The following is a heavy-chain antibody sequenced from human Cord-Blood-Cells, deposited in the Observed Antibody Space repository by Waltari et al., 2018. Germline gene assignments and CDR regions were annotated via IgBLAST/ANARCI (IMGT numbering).Heavy chain of an antibody. D-gene: IGHD3-10*01. J-gene: IGHJ4*02. V-gene: IGHV5-51*01. Sequence: EVQLVQSGAEVKKPGESLKISCKGSGYSFTSYWNGWVRPVPGQGLEGMGITSPGESITRYSPYLQGKVTISPDNSIITAYHDWSSLKASDTAMYYCARHLPVSSGSGSYFDYWGQGTLVTVSS. CDR3: ARHLPVSSGSGSYFDY. CDR1: GYSFTSYW. CDR2: TSPGESIT.